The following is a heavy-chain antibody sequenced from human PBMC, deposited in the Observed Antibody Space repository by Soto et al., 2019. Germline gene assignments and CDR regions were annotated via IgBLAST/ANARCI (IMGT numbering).Heavy chain of an antibody. J-gene: IGHJ4*01. CDR2: IRPENGNR. D-gene: IGHD3-16*01. Sequence: RQAPGQGLGWVGWIRPENGNRKSAKRLQARVTISRDTSASTAYMEMNSLRSEDTFVYDCTRAYEDAALDCWGHGTVV. CDR3: TRAYEDAALDC. V-gene: IGHV1-3*01.